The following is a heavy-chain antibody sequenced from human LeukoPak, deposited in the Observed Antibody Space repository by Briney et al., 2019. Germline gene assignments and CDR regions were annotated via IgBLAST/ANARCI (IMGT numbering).Heavy chain of an antibody. CDR3: ARGGSDSSGWYYFDY. V-gene: IGHV1-8*01. CDR1: GYTFTSYD. D-gene: IGHD6-19*01. CDR2: MNPNSGNT. Sequence: ASVKVSCKASGYTFTSYDINWVRQATGQGLEWMGWMNPNSGNTGYAQKFQGRVTITRNTSISTAYMELSSLRSEDTAVYYCARGGSDSSGWYYFDYWGQGTLVTVSS. J-gene: IGHJ4*02.